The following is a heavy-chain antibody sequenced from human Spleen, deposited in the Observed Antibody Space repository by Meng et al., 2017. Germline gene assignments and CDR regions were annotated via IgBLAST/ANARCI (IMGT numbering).Heavy chain of an antibody. V-gene: IGHV4-59*01. CDR1: GGSMSRYY. CDR2: IYYGST. CDR3: ARTYYDDGSGHFDY. Sequence: SETLSLTCTVSGGSMSRYYWSWIRQPPGKGLEWIGYIYYGSTNYNPSLKSRVTISVDTSKNQFYLKLSSVTAADTAVYYCARTYYDDGSGHFDYWGQGTLVTFSS. J-gene: IGHJ4*02. D-gene: IGHD3-22*01.